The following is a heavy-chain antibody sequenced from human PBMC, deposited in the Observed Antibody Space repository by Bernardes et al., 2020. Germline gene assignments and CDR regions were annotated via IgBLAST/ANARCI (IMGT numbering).Heavy chain of an antibody. CDR3: ARVSEPKQRGRVTMVRGGPAPGGAFDI. V-gene: IGHV3-33*01. D-gene: IGHD3-10*01. CDR2: IWYDGSNK. J-gene: IGHJ3*02. Sequence: GGSLRLSCAASGFTFSSYGMHWVRQAPGKGLEWVAVIWYDGSNKYYADSVKGRFTISRDNSKNTLYLQMNSLRAEDTAVYYCARVSEPKQRGRVTMVRGGPAPGGAFDIWGQGTMVTVSS. CDR1: GFTFSSYG.